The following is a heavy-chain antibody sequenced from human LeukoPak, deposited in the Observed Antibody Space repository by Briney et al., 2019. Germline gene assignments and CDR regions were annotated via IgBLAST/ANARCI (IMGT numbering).Heavy chain of an antibody. J-gene: IGHJ4*02. CDR1: GYTFTSYY. Sequence: ASVKVSCKASGYTFTSYYMHWVRRAPGQGLEWMGLINPSGGSTSYAQKFQGRVTMTRDTSTSTVYMELSSLRSEDTAVYYCARARGYDRPGRLYFDYWGQGTLVTVSS. CDR3: ARARGYDRPGRLYFDY. CDR2: INPSGGST. D-gene: IGHD5-12*01. V-gene: IGHV1-46*01.